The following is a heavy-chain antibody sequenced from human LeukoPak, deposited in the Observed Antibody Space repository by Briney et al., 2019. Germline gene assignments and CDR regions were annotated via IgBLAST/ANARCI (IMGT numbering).Heavy chain of an antibody. CDR2: INPSGGST. V-gene: IGHV1-46*02. Sequence: ASVKVSCKASGYIFNNYGISWVRRAPGQGLEWMGIINPSGGSTSYAQKFQGRVTMTRDMSTSTVYMELSSLRSEDTAVYYCARNGLQYQTYYFDYWGQGTLVTVSS. D-gene: IGHD4-11*01. J-gene: IGHJ4*02. CDR3: ARNGLQYQTYYFDY. CDR1: GYIFNNYG.